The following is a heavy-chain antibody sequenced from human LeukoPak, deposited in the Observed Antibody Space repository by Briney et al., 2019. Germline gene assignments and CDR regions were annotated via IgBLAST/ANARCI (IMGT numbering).Heavy chain of an antibody. J-gene: IGHJ3*02. D-gene: IGHD5-24*01. CDR1: GFTFSSYA. V-gene: IGHV3-30*14. CDR3: ARAGGGMATNAFDI. Sequence: GGSLRLSCAASGFTFSSYAMHWVRQAPGKGLEWVAVISYDGSYKFYADSVKGRFTISRDNSKNTLYLQMNSLRAEDTAVYYCARAGGGMATNAFDIWGQGTMVTVSS. CDR2: ISYDGSYK.